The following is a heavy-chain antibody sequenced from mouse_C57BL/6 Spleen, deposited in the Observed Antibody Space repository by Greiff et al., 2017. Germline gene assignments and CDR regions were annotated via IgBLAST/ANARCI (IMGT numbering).Heavy chain of an antibody. CDR1: GYTFTSYW. CDR3: ARRPITTVVYWYFDV. D-gene: IGHD1-1*01. CDR2: IHPNSGST. J-gene: IGHJ1*03. V-gene: IGHV1-64*01. Sequence: QVQLQQPGAELVKPGASVKLSCKASGYTFTSYWMHWVKQRPGQGLEWIGMIHPNSGSTNYNEKFKSKATLTVDKSSSTAYMQLSSLTSEDSAVYYCARRPITTVVYWYFDVWGTGTTVTVSS.